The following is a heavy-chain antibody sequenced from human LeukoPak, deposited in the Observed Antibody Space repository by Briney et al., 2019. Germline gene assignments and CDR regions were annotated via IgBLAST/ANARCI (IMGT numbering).Heavy chain of an antibody. V-gene: IGHV4-4*01. Sequence: PGGSLRLSCAASEFTFSNAWMSWVRQPPGKGLEWIGEVSHSGYTNYNPSLESRVAISIDKSNNHFSLSLRSVSAADTAVYFCSRRSGTYTWYFDVWGRGTLVTVSS. D-gene: IGHD3-10*01. J-gene: IGHJ2*01. CDR3: SRRSGTYTWYFDV. CDR1: EFTFSNAW. CDR2: VSHSGYT.